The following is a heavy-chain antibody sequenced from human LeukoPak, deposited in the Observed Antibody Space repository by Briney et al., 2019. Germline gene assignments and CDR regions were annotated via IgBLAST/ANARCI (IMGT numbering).Heavy chain of an antibody. CDR2: IYYSGST. CDR3: ARDFWSGYSLDWFDP. J-gene: IGHJ5*02. V-gene: IGHV4-39*02. Sequence: SETLSLTCTVSGGSISSSSYYWGWIRQPPGKGLEWIGSIYYSGSTYYNPSLKSRVTISVDTSKNQFSLELSSVTAADTAVYYCARDFWSGYSLDWFDPWGQGTLVTVSS. D-gene: IGHD3-3*01. CDR1: GGSISSSSYY.